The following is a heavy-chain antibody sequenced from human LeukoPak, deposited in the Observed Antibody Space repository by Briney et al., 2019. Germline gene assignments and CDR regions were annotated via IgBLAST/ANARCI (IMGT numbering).Heavy chain of an antibody. CDR3: ARDWIQLWLLDS. Sequence: GGSLRLSCTASGFTFSSYSMNWVRQAPGKGLEWVSYITSSSSTVYYADSVKGRFTISRDNAKNSLYLQMNSLRAEDTAVYYCARDWIQLWLLDSWGQGTLVTVSS. J-gene: IGHJ4*02. CDR2: ITSSSSTV. CDR1: GFTFSSYS. V-gene: IGHV3-48*01. D-gene: IGHD5-18*01.